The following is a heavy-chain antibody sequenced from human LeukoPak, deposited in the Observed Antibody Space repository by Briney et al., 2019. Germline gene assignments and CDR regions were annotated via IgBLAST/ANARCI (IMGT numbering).Heavy chain of an antibody. CDR3: ARGGRYCSTTSCLGEGYYFDY. CDR2: INPNSGGT. D-gene: IGHD2-2*01. CDR1: GYTFTAYY. V-gene: IGHV1-2*02. J-gene: IGHJ4*02. Sequence: ASVKVSCKASGYTFTAYYIDWGRQAPGQGLEWMGWINPNSGGTNYAQKFQGRVTMTRDTSISTAYMDLSRLRSDDTAVYYCARGGRYCSTTSCLGEGYYFDYWGQGTLVTVSS.